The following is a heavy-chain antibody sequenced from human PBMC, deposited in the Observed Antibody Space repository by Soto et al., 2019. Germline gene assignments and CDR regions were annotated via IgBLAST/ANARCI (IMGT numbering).Heavy chain of an antibody. D-gene: IGHD4-17*01. J-gene: IGHJ4*02. CDR3: ARATVTTAALDY. Sequence: SETLSLTCAVYGGSFSGYYWSWIRQPPGKGLEWIGEINHSGSTNYNPSLKSRVTISVDTSKNQFSLKLSSVTAADTAVYYCARATVTTAALDYWGQGTLVTVSS. CDR1: GGSFSGYY. V-gene: IGHV4-34*01. CDR2: INHSGST.